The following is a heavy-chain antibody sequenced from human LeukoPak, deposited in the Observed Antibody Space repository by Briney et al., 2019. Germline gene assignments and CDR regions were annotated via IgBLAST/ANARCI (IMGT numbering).Heavy chain of an antibody. D-gene: IGHD2-2*01. CDR3: ARVEYCNIASCPGLAFDI. CDR1: GGSISSGGYS. V-gene: IGHV4-30-2*01. J-gene: IGHJ3*02. Sequence: PSETLSLTCTVSGGSISSGGYSWSWIRQPPGKGLEWIGYLYHSGSTSYNPSLKSRVTTSVDRSRNQFSLKLSSVTAADTAVYYCARVEYCNIASCPGLAFDIWGQGTMVIVSS. CDR2: LYHSGST.